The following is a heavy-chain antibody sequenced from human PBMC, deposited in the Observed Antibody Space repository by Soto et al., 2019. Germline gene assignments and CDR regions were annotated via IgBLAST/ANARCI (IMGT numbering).Heavy chain of an antibody. Sequence: GESLKISCKGSGYSFTSYWIGWVRQMPGKGLEWMGIIYPGDSDTRYSPSFQGQVTISADKSISTAYLQWSSLKASDTAMYYCARQVVGARSRGWFDPWGQGTLVTVSS. V-gene: IGHV5-51*01. J-gene: IGHJ5*02. D-gene: IGHD1-26*01. CDR2: IYPGDSDT. CDR3: ARQVVGARSRGWFDP. CDR1: GYSFTSYW.